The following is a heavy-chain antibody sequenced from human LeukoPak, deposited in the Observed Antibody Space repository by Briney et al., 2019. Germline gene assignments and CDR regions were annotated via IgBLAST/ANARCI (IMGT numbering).Heavy chain of an antibody. CDR3: AKDLHGDYVRWGDY. Sequence: GGSLRLSCAASGFIFSGYSMTWVRQAPGKGLEWVSSISAGGESTWHADSVKGRFTISRDNSKNTLYLQMDSLRAEDTAVYYCAKDLHGDYVRWGDYWGQGTLVTVSS. D-gene: IGHD3-10*02. CDR2: ISAGGEST. V-gene: IGHV3-23*01. CDR1: GFIFSGYS. J-gene: IGHJ4*02.